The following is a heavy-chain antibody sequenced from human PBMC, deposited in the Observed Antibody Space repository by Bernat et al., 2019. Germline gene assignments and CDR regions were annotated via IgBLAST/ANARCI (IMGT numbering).Heavy chain of an antibody. Sequence: EVQLLESGGGLVQPGGSLRLSCAASGFTISSYAMSWVRQAPGKGLEWVSVISGKGDDTSYADSVKGRFTISRDNSKNTLYLQMNSLRAEDTAVYYCAKDPAKLLWFGELGAFDIWGQGTMVTAPS. CDR2: ISGKGDDT. CDR3: AKDPAKLLWFGELGAFDI. V-gene: IGHV3-23*01. D-gene: IGHD3-10*01. CDR1: GFTISSYA. J-gene: IGHJ3*02.